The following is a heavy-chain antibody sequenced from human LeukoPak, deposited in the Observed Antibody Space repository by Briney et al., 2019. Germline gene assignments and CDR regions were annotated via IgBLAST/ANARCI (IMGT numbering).Heavy chain of an antibody. CDR1: GGSISSGSYY. Sequence: SETLSLTCTVSGGSISSGSYYWSWIRQPAGKGLEWIGRIYTSGSTNYNPSLKSRVTISVDTSKNQFSLKLSSVTAADTAVYYCARANWKKTNWFDPWGQGTLVTVSS. CDR3: ARANWKKTNWFDP. J-gene: IGHJ5*02. V-gene: IGHV4-61*02. CDR2: IYTSGST. D-gene: IGHD1-1*01.